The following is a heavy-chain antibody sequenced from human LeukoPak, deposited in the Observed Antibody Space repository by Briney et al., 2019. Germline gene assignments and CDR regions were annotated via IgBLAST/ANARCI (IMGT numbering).Heavy chain of an antibody. Sequence: GGSLRLSCAASGFTFSSYSMNWVRQAPGKGLEWVSSISSSSSYIYSADSVKGRFTISRDNAKNSLYLQMNSLRAEDTAVYYCARKSSAVAGPFDYWGQGTLVTVSS. CDR2: ISSSSSYI. J-gene: IGHJ4*02. D-gene: IGHD6-19*01. CDR1: GFTFSSYS. V-gene: IGHV3-21*01. CDR3: ARKSSAVAGPFDY.